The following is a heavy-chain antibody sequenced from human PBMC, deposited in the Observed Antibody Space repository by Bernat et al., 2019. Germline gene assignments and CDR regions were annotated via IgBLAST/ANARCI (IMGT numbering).Heavy chain of an antibody. D-gene: IGHD5-12*01. J-gene: IGHJ4*02. CDR2: IYHSGST. CDR1: GGSISSGGYY. CDR3: ASTYSGYGAWYFDY. Sequence: QVQLQESGPGLVKPSQTLSLTCTVSGGSISSGGYYWSWIRQHPGKGLEWIGEIYHSGSTNYNPSLKSRVTISVDKSKNQFSLKLSSVTAADTAVYYCASTYSGYGAWYFDYWGQGTLVTVSS. V-gene: IGHV4-31*03.